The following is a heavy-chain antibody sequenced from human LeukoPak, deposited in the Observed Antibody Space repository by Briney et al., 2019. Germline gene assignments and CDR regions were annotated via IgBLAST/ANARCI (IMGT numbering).Heavy chain of an antibody. CDR1: GGTFSSYA. CDR2: IIPIFGTA. V-gene: IGHV1-69*06. Sequence: SVKVSCKASGGTFSSYAISWVRHAPGQGLEWMGGIIPIFGTANYAQKFQGRVTITADKSTSTAYMELSSVRSEDTAVYCCARANCSGGSCYPVFDYWGQGTLVTVSS. D-gene: IGHD2-15*01. CDR3: ARANCSGGSCYPVFDY. J-gene: IGHJ4*02.